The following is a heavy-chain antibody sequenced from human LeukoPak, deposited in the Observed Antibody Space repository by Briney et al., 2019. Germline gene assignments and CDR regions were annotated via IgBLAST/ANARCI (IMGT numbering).Heavy chain of an antibody. J-gene: IGHJ4*02. CDR2: ISSTASTI. Sequence: PGGSLRLSCAASGFTFSDYQMNWIRQAPGKGLEWVSYISSTASTIYYADSVKGRFTTSRDNAENSLYLQMSSLRAEDTAVYYCASLAGVRDYWGQGSLVTVSS. V-gene: IGHV3-11*01. CDR1: GFTFSDYQ. D-gene: IGHD6-19*01. CDR3: ASLAGVRDY.